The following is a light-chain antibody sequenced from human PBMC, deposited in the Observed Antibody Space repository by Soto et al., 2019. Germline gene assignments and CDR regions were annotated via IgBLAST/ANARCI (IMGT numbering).Light chain of an antibody. CDR1: SSNIGAGYD. Sequence: QAVVTQPPSVSGAPGQRVTISCTGSSSNIGAGYDVHWYQQLPGTAPKLLIYGNGNRPSGVPDRFSGSKSGTSASLAITGLQAEDEADYYCSSYTSSNFWVFGEGTKLTVL. J-gene: IGLJ3*02. CDR3: SSYTSSNFWV. CDR2: GNG. V-gene: IGLV1-40*01.